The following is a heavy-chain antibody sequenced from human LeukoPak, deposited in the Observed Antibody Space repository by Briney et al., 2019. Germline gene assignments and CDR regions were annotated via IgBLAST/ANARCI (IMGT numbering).Heavy chain of an antibody. D-gene: IGHD6-19*01. CDR2: IHTSGGT. CDR1: GGSISSYY. Sequence: PSETLSLTCTVSGGSISSYYWSWIRQPAGKGLEWIGRIHTSGGTNYNPSLKSRVIMSVDTSKNQFSLKVTSVTAADAAVYYCARAWQWLPLDSWGQGTLVTVSS. J-gene: IGHJ4*02. CDR3: ARAWQWLPLDS. V-gene: IGHV4-4*07.